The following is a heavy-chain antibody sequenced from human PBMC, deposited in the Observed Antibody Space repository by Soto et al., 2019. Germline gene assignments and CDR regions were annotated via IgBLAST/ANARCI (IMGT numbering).Heavy chain of an antibody. Sequence: QVQQVRSGAEVKKPGSSVKVPCKASGGTFSSYTISWVRQAPGQGLEWMARIIPIMNITNFARKFQGRVTLNADTYTNTDYMELSSLTSEDTAVYYCSSQSMRPRPLPGYSFDYWGQGVLVTVSS. CDR2: IIPIMNIT. V-gene: IGHV1-69*02. CDR3: SSQSMRPRPLPGYSFDY. J-gene: IGHJ4*02. D-gene: IGHD6-6*01. CDR1: GGTFSSYT.